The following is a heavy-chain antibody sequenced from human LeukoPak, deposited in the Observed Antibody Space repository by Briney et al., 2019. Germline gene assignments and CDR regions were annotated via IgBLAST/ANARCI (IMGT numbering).Heavy chain of an antibody. Sequence: SETLSLTCTVSGGSISNHFWNWIRQPPGKGLEWIGNIYYSGSTNYNPSLKSRVTISVDTSRNKLSLKVSSVTAADTAVYYCARSSPHDYGDYGGAFDIWGQGTMTVSS. D-gene: IGHD4-17*01. CDR2: IYYSGST. J-gene: IGHJ3*02. CDR3: ARSSPHDYGDYGGAFDI. V-gene: IGHV4-59*11. CDR1: GGSISNHF.